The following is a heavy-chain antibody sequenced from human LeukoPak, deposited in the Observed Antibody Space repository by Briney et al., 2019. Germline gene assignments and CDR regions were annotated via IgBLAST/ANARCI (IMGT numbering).Heavy chain of an antibody. CDR3: SKRLRLAELSSHVI. D-gene: IGHD3-16*02. CDR1: GFTFSSYA. CDR2: ISGSGGST. J-gene: IGHJ4*02. V-gene: IGHV3-23*01. Sequence: GGSLRLSCAASGFTFSSYAMSWVRQAPGKGLEWVSAISGSGGSTYYADSVKGRFTISRDNSTNTLYLQMNSLRAEDTAVYYCSKRLRLAELSSHVIGGQGTLVTVSS.